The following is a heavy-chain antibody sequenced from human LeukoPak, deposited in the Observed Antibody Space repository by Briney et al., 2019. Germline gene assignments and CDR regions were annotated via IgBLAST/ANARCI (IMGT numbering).Heavy chain of an antibody. CDR3: ARVLFGSVGGY. CDR2: ITSSGSYI. J-gene: IGHJ4*02. Sequence: GGSLRLSCAASGFTFSNYSMNWVRQAPGKGLEWVSSITSSGSYIYYADSVKGRFTISRDNAKNSLYLQMNSLRAEDTAVYYCARVLFGSVGGYWGQGTLVTVSS. D-gene: IGHD4-23*01. CDR1: GFTFSNYS. V-gene: IGHV3-21*01.